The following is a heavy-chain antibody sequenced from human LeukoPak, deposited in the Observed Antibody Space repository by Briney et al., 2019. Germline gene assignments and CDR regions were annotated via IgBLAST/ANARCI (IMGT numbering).Heavy chain of an antibody. CDR3: AKNRYDFWSGYSTSSFDY. Sequence: GGSLRLSCAASGFTFRSYGMHWVRQAPGKGLEWVAFIRYDGSNKYYADSVKGRFTISRDNSKNTLYLQMNSLRAEDTAVYYCAKNRYDFWSGYSTSSFDYWGQGTLVTVSS. V-gene: IGHV3-30*02. CDR1: GFTFRSYG. D-gene: IGHD3-3*01. J-gene: IGHJ4*02. CDR2: IRYDGSNK.